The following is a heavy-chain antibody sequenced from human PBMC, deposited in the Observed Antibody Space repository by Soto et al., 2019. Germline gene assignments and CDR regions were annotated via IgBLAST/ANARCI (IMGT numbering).Heavy chain of an antibody. Sequence: TLSLTCTVSGGPISSGGYYWSWIRQHPGKGLEWIGYIYYSGSTYYNPSLKSRVTISVDTSKNQFSLKLSSVTAADTAVYYCARHLYGSGERFDPWGQGTLVTVSS. D-gene: IGHD3-10*01. CDR2: IYYSGST. CDR1: GGPISSGGYY. V-gene: IGHV4-31*03. J-gene: IGHJ5*02. CDR3: ARHLYGSGERFDP.